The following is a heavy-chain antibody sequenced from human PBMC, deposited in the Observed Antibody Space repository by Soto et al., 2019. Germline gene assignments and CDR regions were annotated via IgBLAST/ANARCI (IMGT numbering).Heavy chain of an antibody. CDR1: GFTFSSYA. CDR3: VKDRGGYDFERDAFDI. D-gene: IGHD5-12*01. J-gene: IGHJ3*02. V-gene: IGHV3-64D*08. Sequence: GGSLRLSCSASGFTFSSYAMHWVRQAPGKGLEYVSAISSNGGSTYYADSVKGRFTISRDNSKNTLYLQMSSLRAEDTAVYYCVKDRGGYDFERDAFDIWGQGTMVTVSS. CDR2: ISSNGGST.